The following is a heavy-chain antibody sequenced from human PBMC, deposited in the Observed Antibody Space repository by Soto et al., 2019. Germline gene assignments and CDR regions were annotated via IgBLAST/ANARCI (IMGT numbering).Heavy chain of an antibody. V-gene: IGHV4-31*03. CDR1: GGSISGGGYY. Sequence: SETLCLTYTVSGGSISGGGYYWSWIRQHPGKGLEWIGYIYYSGSTYYNPSLKSRVTISVDTSKNQFSLKLSSVTAADTAVYYCAREYQVVVPAARHYYYYYYMDVWGKGTTVTVSS. CDR3: AREYQVVVPAARHYYYYYYMDV. CDR2: IYYSGST. J-gene: IGHJ6*03. D-gene: IGHD2-2*01.